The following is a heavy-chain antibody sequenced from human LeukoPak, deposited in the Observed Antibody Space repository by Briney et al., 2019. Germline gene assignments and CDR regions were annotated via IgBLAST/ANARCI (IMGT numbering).Heavy chain of an antibody. V-gene: IGHV3-30*04. Sequence: GRSLRLSCAASGFTFSSYAMHWVRQAPGKGLEWVTVISYDGSNKYYADSVKGRFTISRDNSKNTLYLQMNSLRAEDTAVYYCARANMVRGVINYWGQGTLVTVSS. CDR2: ISYDGSNK. CDR3: ARANMVRGVINY. D-gene: IGHD3-10*01. CDR1: GFTFSSYA. J-gene: IGHJ4*02.